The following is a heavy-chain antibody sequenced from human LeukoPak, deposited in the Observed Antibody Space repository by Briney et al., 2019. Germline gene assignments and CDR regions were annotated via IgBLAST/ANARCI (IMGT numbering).Heavy chain of an antibody. CDR2: ISTSSSYI. J-gene: IGHJ4*02. CDR3: ARATRGGYDGYFDY. D-gene: IGHD5-12*01. CDR1: AFTFRSYS. Sequence: PGGSLRLSCATSAFTFRSYSMNWVRQAPGKGLEWVSFISTSSSYIYYADSVKGRFIISRDNARKSLYLQMNSLRAEDTAVYYCARATRGGYDGYFDYWGQGTLVTVSS. V-gene: IGHV3-21*01.